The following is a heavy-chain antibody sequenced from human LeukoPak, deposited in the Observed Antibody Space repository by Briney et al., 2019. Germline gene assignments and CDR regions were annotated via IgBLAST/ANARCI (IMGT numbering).Heavy chain of an antibody. CDR2: MNPNSGNT. CDR1: GYAFTSYD. D-gene: IGHD2-2*02. Sequence: ASVKVFCKASGYAFTSYDINWVRQATGQGLEWMGWMNPNSGNTGYAQKFQGRVTMTRNTSISTAYMELSSLRSEDTAVYYCARGQYCSSTSCYTSLYYYYYYGMDVWGQGTTVTVSS. CDR3: ARGQYCSSTSCYTSLYYYYYYGMDV. J-gene: IGHJ6*02. V-gene: IGHV1-8*01.